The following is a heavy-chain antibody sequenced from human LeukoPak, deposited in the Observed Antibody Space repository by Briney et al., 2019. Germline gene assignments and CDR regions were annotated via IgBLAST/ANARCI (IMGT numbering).Heavy chain of an antibody. V-gene: IGHV1-46*01. Sequence: ASVKVSCNASAYGFTISYFDMHWQAPGQGLEWMGIINPSGGSTSYAQKFQGRVTMTRDTSTSTVYMELSSLRPEDKAVYYCASVRTINYVSIAYGTADTRGQGTMVTVFS. D-gene: IGHD3-22*01. CDR3: ASVRTINYVSIAYGTADT. J-gene: IGHJ3*02. CDR2: INPSGGST. CDR1: AYGFTISY.